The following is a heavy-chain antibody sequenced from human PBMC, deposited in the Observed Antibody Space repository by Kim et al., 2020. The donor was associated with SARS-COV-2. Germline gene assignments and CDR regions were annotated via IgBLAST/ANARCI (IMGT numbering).Heavy chain of an antibody. V-gene: IGHV3-30*18. D-gene: IGHD6-6*01. Sequence: GGSLRLSCAASGFTFSSYGMHWVRQAPGKGLEWVAVISYDGSNKYYADSVKGRFTISRDNSKNTLYLQMNSLRAEDTAVYYCAKDLSYSSSSYGMDVWGQGTTVTVSS. CDR3: AKDLSYSSSSYGMDV. CDR1: GFTFSSYG. CDR2: ISYDGSNK. J-gene: IGHJ6*02.